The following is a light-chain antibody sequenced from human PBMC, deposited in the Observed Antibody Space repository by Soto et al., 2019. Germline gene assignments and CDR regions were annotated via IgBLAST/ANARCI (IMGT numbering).Light chain of an antibody. CDR3: PLNYSTPT. Sequence: DIQMTQSPSSLSASVGDRATITCRASQSIRSYSNWYQQKPGKAPKLLIYAASSLQSGVPSWYSGSGSGTDFTLTISTLQPEHYATIYCPLNYSTPTFGQGTKLEIK. CDR1: QSIRSY. V-gene: IGKV1-39*01. J-gene: IGKJ2*01. CDR2: AAS.